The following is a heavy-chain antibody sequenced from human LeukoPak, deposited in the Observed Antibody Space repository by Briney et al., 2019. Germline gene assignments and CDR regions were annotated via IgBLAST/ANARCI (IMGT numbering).Heavy chain of an antibody. D-gene: IGHD5-24*01. J-gene: IGHJ4*02. CDR3: ARGRGLAATIYYFDY. V-gene: IGHV1-2*02. Sequence: ASVKVSCKASGYTFTGYYMHWVRQAPGQGLEWMGWINPNSGGTNYAQKFQGRVTMTRDTSISTAYMELRSLRSDDTAVYYCARGRGLAATIYYFDYWGQGTLVTVSS. CDR2: INPNSGGT. CDR1: GYTFTGYY.